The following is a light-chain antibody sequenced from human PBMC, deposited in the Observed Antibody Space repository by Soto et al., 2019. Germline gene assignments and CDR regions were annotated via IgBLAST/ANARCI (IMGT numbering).Light chain of an antibody. Sequence: DIQMTQSPSTLSASVGDRVTITCRASQSVSTWLAWYQQKPGKAPHLLIFKASTLESGVPSRFGGSGSGTEFTLTITSLQPDDFATYYCQQYNVHSPWTFGQGTKVEIK. J-gene: IGKJ1*01. CDR3: QQYNVHSPWT. V-gene: IGKV1-5*03. CDR2: KAS. CDR1: QSVSTW.